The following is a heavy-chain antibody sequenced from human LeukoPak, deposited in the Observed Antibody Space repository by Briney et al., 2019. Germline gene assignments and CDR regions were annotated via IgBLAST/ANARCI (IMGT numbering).Heavy chain of an antibody. CDR1: GFTFNNYA. J-gene: IGHJ4*02. D-gene: IGHD1-14*01. CDR2: ISNGGGSA. CDR3: AARPRMPPRFDY. V-gene: IGHV3-23*01. Sequence: GGSLRLSCAASGFTFNNYAVIWVRQAPGKGLQWVSAISNGGGSAYYADSVKGRFTISRDNSKSTLYLQMDSLRAEDTAIYYCAARPRMPPRFDYWGQGTLVTVSS.